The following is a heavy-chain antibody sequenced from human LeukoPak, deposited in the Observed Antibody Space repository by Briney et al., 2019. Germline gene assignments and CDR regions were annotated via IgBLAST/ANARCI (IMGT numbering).Heavy chain of an antibody. CDR3: ARVGDHFHWYLDL. V-gene: IGHV3-53*01. D-gene: IGHD3-10*01. CDR2: LYIGSDT. Sequence: GGSLRLSCAASGFTVRTNYMNWVRQRQGQGLELVSILYIGSDTYYADSVKGRFTISIDSSKNILSLQMNNLRAEDTAVYYCARVGDHFHWYLDLWGRGTLVTVSS. CDR1: GFTVRTNY. J-gene: IGHJ2*01.